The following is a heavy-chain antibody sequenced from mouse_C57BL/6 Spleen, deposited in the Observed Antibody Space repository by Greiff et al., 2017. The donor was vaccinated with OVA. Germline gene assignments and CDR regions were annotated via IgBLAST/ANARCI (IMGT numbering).Heavy chain of an antibody. J-gene: IGHJ1*03. D-gene: IGHD1-1*01. CDR2: ILPSIGRT. CDR3: ARNYYGSSYVRYFDV. Sequence: VQLKESGSELRSPGSSVKLSCKDFDSEVFPIAYMSWVRQKPGHGFEWIGGILPSIGRTIYGEKFEDKATLDADTLSNTAYLELNSLTSEDSAIYYCARNYYGSSYVRYFDVWGTGTTVTVSS. CDR1: DSEVFPIAY. V-gene: IGHV15-2*01.